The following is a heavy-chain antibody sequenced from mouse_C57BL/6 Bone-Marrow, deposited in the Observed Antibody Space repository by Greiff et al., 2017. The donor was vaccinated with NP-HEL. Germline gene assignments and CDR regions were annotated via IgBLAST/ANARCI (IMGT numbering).Heavy chain of an antibody. J-gene: IGHJ2*01. CDR1: GFTFSSYA. CDR2: ISDGGSYT. CDR3: AREGANWPYFDY. V-gene: IGHV5-4*01. Sequence: EVKLVESGGGLVKPGGSLKLSCAASGFTFSSYAMSWVRQTPEKRLEWVATISDGGSYTYYPDNVKGRFTISRDNAKNNLYLQMSHLKSEDTAMYYCAREGANWPYFDYWGQGTTLTVSS. D-gene: IGHD4-1*01.